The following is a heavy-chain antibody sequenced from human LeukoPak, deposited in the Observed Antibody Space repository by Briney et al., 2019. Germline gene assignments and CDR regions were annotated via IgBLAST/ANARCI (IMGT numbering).Heavy chain of an antibody. CDR2: ISWDGGST. CDR3: AKEEEENWFDP. V-gene: IGHV3-43*01. Sequence: GGSLRLSCVASGFTFSNYWMQWVRQAPGKGLEWVSLISWDGGSTYYADSVKGRFTISRDNSKNSLYLQMNSLRTEDTALYYCAKEEEENWFDPWGQGTLVTVSS. CDR1: GFTFSNYW. J-gene: IGHJ5*02.